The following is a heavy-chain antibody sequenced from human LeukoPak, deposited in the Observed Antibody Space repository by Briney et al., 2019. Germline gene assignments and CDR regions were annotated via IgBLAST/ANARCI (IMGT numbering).Heavy chain of an antibody. J-gene: IGHJ4*02. D-gene: IGHD6-13*01. Sequence: ASVKVSCKASGYTFTTYGINWVQQAPGQGLEWMGWISAYNGNTNYAQKVQGRVTMTTDTSTSTAYMELRSLRSDDTAVYYCARDSSTWYSGEYWGQGTLVTVSS. CDR2: ISAYNGNT. CDR3: ARDSSTWYSGEY. V-gene: IGHV1-18*01. CDR1: GYTFTTYG.